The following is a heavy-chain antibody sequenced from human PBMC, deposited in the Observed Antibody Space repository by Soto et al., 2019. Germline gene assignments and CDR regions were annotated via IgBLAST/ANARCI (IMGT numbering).Heavy chain of an antibody. Sequence: QVQLVESGGGVVQPGRSLRLSCAASGFTFSSYGMHWVRQAPGKGLEWVAVISYDGSNKYYADSVKGRLTISRDNSKNTLYLQMNSLRGEDTVVYYCAKDNGSGCDWLRVGDASDIWGQGTMVTVSS. CDR1: GFTFSSYG. CDR2: ISYDGSNK. CDR3: AKDNGSGCDWLRVGDASDI. V-gene: IGHV3-30*18. J-gene: IGHJ3*02. D-gene: IGHD5-12*01.